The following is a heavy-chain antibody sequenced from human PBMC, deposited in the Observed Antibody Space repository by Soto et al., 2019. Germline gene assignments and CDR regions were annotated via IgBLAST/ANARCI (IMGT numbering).Heavy chain of an antibody. Sequence: GGSLILSCAASGFSFTNFAMSWVREAPGKGLEWVAGIGASGDITWYADSVKGRLSISRYNSKNTLYLQLNSLRFEDTAVYYCAKDDFTDRGDDYFDYWGPGTLVTVSS. D-gene: IGHD2-21*02. J-gene: IGHJ4*02. CDR2: IGASGDIT. V-gene: IGHV3-23*01. CDR3: AKDDFTDRGDDYFDY. CDR1: GFSFTNFA.